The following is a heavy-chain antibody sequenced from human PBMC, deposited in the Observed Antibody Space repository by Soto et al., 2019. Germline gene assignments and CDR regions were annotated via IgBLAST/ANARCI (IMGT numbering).Heavy chain of an antibody. CDR1: GFTFSSYW. CDR3: ASLSAPVDY. CDR2: IDTDGRMT. V-gene: IGHV3-74*01. Sequence: HPGGSLRLSCAASGFTFSSYWMHWVRRIPGKGMEWVSKIDTDGRMTDYADSVKGRFTVSRDNAKNSLYLQMNSLRVEDTAVYHCASLSAPVDYWGQGTLVTVSS. J-gene: IGHJ4*02. D-gene: IGHD2-2*01.